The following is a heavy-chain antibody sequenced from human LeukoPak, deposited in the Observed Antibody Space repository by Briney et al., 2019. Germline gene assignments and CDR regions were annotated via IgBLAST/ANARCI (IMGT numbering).Heavy chain of an antibody. CDR3: ARGVEPLAASTLAY. CDR2: LYSDGNT. D-gene: IGHD1-14*01. CDR1: GFTVITND. V-gene: IGHV3-53*01. J-gene: IGHJ4*02. Sequence: GGSLRLSCAASGFTVITNDMTWVRQAPGKGLEWVSVLYSDGNTKYADSVQGRFTISRDNSKNTLYLEMNSLSPDDTAVYYCARGVEPLAASTLAYWGQGTLVTVST.